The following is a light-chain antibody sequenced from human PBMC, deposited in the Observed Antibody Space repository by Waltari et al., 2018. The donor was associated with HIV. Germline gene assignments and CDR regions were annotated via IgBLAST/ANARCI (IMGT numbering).Light chain of an antibody. CDR2: AAS. V-gene: IGKV1-27*01. CDR1: QAINNF. J-gene: IGKJ4*01. Sequence: DIQMTQSPSSLSASVGDRVTITCRASQAINNFLAWYQQKPGQVPKLLISAASTLQSGGPARFRGSGSGTDFTFTITRLPPEDVAIYYCQKYNRAPLTFGGGTKVEF. CDR3: QKYNRAPLT.